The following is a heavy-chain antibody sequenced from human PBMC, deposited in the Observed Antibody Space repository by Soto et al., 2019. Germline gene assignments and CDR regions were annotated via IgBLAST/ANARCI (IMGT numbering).Heavy chain of an antibody. CDR3: AKDRRAGGNYGFYSDF. Sequence: RGSLRPSCAASGLTFSSYGMTWVRQAPGKGLEWVSFSSATGAGTYYADSVKGRFTISRDNSKNTLYLQMTSLRADDTAVYYCAKDRRAGGNYGFYSDFWGQGALVTVSS. J-gene: IGHJ4*02. CDR2: SSATGAGT. V-gene: IGHV3-23*01. CDR1: GLTFSSYG. D-gene: IGHD1-7*01.